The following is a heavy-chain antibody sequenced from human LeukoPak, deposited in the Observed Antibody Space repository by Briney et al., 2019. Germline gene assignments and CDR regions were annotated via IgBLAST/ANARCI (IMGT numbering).Heavy chain of an antibody. V-gene: IGHV1-18*01. CDR3: ARDSQSYYYDSRGYYSP. Sequence: ASVKVSCKASGYTFTSYGISWVRQAPGQGLEWMGWISAYNGNTNYAQKLQGRVTMTTDTSTSTAYMELRSLRSDDTAVYYCARDSQSYYYDSRGYYSPWGQGTLVTVSS. J-gene: IGHJ5*02. CDR1: GYTFTSYG. D-gene: IGHD3-22*01. CDR2: ISAYNGNT.